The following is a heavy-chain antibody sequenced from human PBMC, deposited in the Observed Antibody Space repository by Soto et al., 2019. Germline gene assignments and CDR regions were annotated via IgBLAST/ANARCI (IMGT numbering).Heavy chain of an antibody. CDR1: GFTFSSAW. CDR2: IKTRTEGGAT. D-gene: IGHD2-21*01. Sequence: EVQLVESGGGLVQPGESLTLSCAASGFTFSSAWMYWVRQAPGKGLEWVGRIKTRTEGGATDDAAPVKGRFTISRDDSTNPLQLEMNSLKTEDTAVYYCARDRPYSSGDLISWGQGTMVTVSS. V-gene: IGHV3-15*01. CDR3: ARDRPYSSGDLIS. J-gene: IGHJ3*01.